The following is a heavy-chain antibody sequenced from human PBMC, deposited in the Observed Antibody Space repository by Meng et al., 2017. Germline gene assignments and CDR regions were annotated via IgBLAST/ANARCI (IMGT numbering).Heavy chain of an antibody. CDR3: ARAAGIAAAGQDY. CDR2: ISYDGSNK. J-gene: IGHJ4*02. D-gene: IGHD6-13*01. CDR1: GFTFSSYA. Sequence: GESLKISCAASGFTFSSYAMHWVRQAPGKGLEWVAVISYDGSNKYYADSVKGRFTISRDNSKNTLYLQMNSLRAEDTAVYYCARAAGIAAAGQDYWGQGTLVTVPQ. V-gene: IGHV3-30*01.